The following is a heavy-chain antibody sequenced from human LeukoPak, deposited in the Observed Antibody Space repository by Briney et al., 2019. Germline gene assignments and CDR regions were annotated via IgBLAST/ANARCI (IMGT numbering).Heavy chain of an antibody. CDR2: IKQDGSQR. J-gene: IGHJ4*02. CDR3: Y. CDR1: GLTFSSYA. V-gene: IGHV3-7*01. Sequence: PGGSLRLSCAASGLTFSSYAMSWVRQAPGKGPEWVANIKQDGSQRYYVDSVRGRFTISRDNAKNSLFLQMNGLRAEDTAVYFDYWGQGTLVTVSS.